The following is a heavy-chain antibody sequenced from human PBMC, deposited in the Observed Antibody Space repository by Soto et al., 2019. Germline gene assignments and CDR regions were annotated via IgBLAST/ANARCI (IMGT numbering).Heavy chain of an antibody. CDR2: ISYDGSNK. Sequence: QVQLVESGGGVVQPGRSLRLSCAASGFTFSSYGMNWVRQAPGKGLEWVAVISYDGSNKYYADSVKGRFTISRDSSKNMLYLQMNSLRAEDTAVYYCAKEDSSSWHYYYGIDVWGQGTTFTVSS. CDR3: AKEDSSSWHYYYGIDV. V-gene: IGHV3-30*18. J-gene: IGHJ6*02. CDR1: GFTFSSYG. D-gene: IGHD6-13*01.